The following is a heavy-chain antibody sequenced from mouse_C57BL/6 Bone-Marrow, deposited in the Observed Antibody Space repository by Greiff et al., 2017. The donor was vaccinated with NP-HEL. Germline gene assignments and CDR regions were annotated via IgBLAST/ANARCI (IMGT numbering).Heavy chain of an antibody. J-gene: IGHJ4*01. Sequence: EVQLVESGEGLVKPGGSLKLSCAASGFTFSSYAMSWVRQTPEKRLEWVAYISSGGDYIYYADTVKGRFTISRDNARNTLYLQMSSLKSEDTAMYYCTRDGGLLPAMDYWGQGTSVTVSS. CDR1: GFTFSSYA. CDR2: ISSGGDYI. CDR3: TRDGGLLPAMDY. D-gene: IGHD2-3*01. V-gene: IGHV5-9-1*02.